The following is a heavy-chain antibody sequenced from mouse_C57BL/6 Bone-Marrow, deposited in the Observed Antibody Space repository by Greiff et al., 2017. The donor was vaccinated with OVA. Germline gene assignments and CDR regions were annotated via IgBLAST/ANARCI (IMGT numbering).Heavy chain of an antibody. CDR2: IYPSDSET. D-gene: IGHD1-1*01. V-gene: IGHV1-61*01. CDR3: ARGVYYGSSY. J-gene: IGHJ2*01. CDR1: GYTFTSYW. Sequence: VQLQQSGAELVRPGSSVKLSCKASGYTFTSYWMDWVKQRPGQGLEWIGNIYPSDSETHYNQKFKDKATLTVDKSSSTAYMQLSSLTSEDSAVYYCARGVYYGSSYWGQGTTLTVSS.